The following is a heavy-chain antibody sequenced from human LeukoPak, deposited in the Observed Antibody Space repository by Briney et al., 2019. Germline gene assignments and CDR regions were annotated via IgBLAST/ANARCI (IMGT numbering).Heavy chain of an antibody. Sequence: ASVKVSCKASGYTFTGYYMHWVRQAPGQGLEWMGWINPNSGGTNYAQKFQGRVTMTRGTSISTAYMELSRLRSDDTAVYYCARDGNSSGYYAYWGQGTLVTVSS. CDR2: INPNSGGT. CDR1: GYTFTGYY. V-gene: IGHV1-2*02. J-gene: IGHJ4*02. CDR3: ARDGNSSGYYAY. D-gene: IGHD3-22*01.